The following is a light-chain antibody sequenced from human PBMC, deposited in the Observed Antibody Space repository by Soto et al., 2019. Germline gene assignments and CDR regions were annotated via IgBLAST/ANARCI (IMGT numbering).Light chain of an antibody. J-gene: IGLJ3*02. Sequence: QSALTQPASVSGSPGQSITISCTGTSSDVGSYNLVFWYHQHPGKAPKFMISEVTKRPSGVSTRFSGSKSGNTASLTISGLQAEDESDYYCCSYAGSGTGVFGGGTKLTVL. V-gene: IGLV2-23*02. CDR2: EVT. CDR1: SSDVGSYNL. CDR3: CSYAGSGTGV.